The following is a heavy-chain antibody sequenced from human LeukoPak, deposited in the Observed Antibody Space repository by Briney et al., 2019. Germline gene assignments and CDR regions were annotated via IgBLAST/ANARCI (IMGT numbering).Heavy chain of an antibody. CDR3: ATEHLGPNS. CDR2: IYGVGSDK. CDR1: GFTLSEYW. J-gene: IGHJ4*02. Sequence: PGGSLRLSCAASGFTLSEYWMTWVRQAPGRGLEWLGHIYGVGSDKNYVDSVKGRFTISRDNAKASLFLQMSSLRGEDTALYYCATEHLGPNSWGQGTLVTVSS. D-gene: IGHD3-16*01. V-gene: IGHV3-7*01.